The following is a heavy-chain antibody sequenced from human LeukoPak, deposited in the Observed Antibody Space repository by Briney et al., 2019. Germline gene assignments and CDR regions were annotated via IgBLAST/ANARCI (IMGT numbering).Heavy chain of an antibody. CDR3: ARLSITNSLHLYYFDF. Sequence: PGESLKISCKGSGYSFSSYWFGWVRQMPGKGLEWMGIIYPGDSDTRYSPSFQGQVTISADKSISTAYLQWSSLKASDTALYFCARLSITNSLHLYYFDFWGQGTLVTVPS. V-gene: IGHV5-51*01. D-gene: IGHD1-20*01. CDR2: IYPGDSDT. J-gene: IGHJ4*02. CDR1: GYSFSSYW.